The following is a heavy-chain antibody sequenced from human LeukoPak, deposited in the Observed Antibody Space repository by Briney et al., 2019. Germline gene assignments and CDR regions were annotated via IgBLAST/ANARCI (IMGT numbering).Heavy chain of an antibody. V-gene: IGHV3-7*01. CDR2: IKQDGREK. J-gene: IGHJ4*02. CDR1: GFTFSRYW. CDR3: ASEYYYGSGSIGY. D-gene: IGHD3-10*01. Sequence: GGSLRLSCAASGFTFSRYWMSWVRQAPGKGREWVANIKQDGREKYYVDSVKGRFTISRDNAKISLYLQMNSLRAEDTAVYYCASEYYYGSGSIGYWGQGTLVTVSS.